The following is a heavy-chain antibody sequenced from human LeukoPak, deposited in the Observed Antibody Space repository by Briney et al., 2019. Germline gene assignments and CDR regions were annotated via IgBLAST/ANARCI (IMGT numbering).Heavy chain of an antibody. V-gene: IGHV1-2*02. Sequence: ASVKVSCKASGYTFTGYYMHWVRPAPGQGLEWMGWINPNSGGTNYAQKVQGRVTMTRDTSISTAYMELSRLRSDDTAVYYCARGDSSSWYRFDYWGQGTLVTVSS. J-gene: IGHJ4*02. CDR1: GYTFTGYY. D-gene: IGHD6-13*01. CDR2: INPNSGGT. CDR3: ARGDSSSWYRFDY.